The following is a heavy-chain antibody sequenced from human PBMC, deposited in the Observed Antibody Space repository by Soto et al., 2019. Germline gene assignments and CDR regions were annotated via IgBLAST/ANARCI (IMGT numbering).Heavy chain of an antibody. J-gene: IGHJ4*02. V-gene: IGHV4-31*03. CDR3: ARAARHRFFDY. Sequence: KASETLSLTCTVSGGSISSGGYYWSWIRQHPGKGLEWIGYIYYSGSTYYNPSLKSRVTISVDTSKNQFSLKLSSVTAADTAVYYCARAARHRFFDYWGQGTLVTVSS. D-gene: IGHD3-3*01. CDR1: GGSISSGGYY. CDR2: IYYSGST.